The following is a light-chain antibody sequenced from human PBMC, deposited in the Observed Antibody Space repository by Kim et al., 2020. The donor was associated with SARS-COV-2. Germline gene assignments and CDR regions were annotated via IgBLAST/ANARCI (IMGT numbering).Light chain of an antibody. Sequence: DIVLTQSPATLSLSPGERATLSCRASQSVGSYLAWYQQKHGQAPRLLIYDASNRATGIPARFSGSGSGTDFTLTISSLEPEDFAIYYCQQRSNWPPTFGGGTKVDIK. CDR3: QQRSNWPPT. V-gene: IGKV3-11*01. CDR2: DAS. CDR1: QSVGSY. J-gene: IGKJ4*01.